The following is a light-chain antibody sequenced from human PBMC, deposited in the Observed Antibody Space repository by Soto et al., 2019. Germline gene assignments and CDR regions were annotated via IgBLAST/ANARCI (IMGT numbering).Light chain of an antibody. J-gene: IGKJ5*01. CDR2: DAS. CDR3: QQYDSLPRT. V-gene: IGKV1-33*01. CDR1: QNINNY. Sequence: DVQMTQSPSTLSGSVGDRVTITCQASQNINNYLNWYQQKPGRAPNLLIFDASSLERGVPSRFSGSGSGTHFTLTINSLQPEDIATYFCQQYDSLPRTFGQRTRLEIK.